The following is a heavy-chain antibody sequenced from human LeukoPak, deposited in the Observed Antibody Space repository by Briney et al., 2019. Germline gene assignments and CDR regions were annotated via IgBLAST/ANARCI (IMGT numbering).Heavy chain of an antibody. CDR3: ANAKYYSSGWSLYYFNY. V-gene: IGHV3-23*01. Sequence: GGSLRLSCAASGFTLSTYVMSWVRQAPGKGLEWDSTISGRDVSTDYADSVKGRFTISRDNSKNTLYLQMNSLRAEDTAVYYCANAKYYSSGWSLYYFNYWGQGALVTVSS. CDR1: GFTLSTYV. CDR2: ISGRDVST. J-gene: IGHJ4*02. D-gene: IGHD6-19*01.